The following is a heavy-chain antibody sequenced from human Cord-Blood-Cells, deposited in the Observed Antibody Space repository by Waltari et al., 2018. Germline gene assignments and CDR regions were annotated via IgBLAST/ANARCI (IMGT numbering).Heavy chain of an antibody. CDR2: IYPGDSDT. J-gene: IGHJ6*02. CDR3: ARVPDGGFWSGYYYYGMDV. D-gene: IGHD3-3*01. V-gene: IGHV5-51*03. CDR1: GYSFTSYW. Sequence: EVQLVQSGAEVTKPGESLKISCKGSGYSFTSYWLGWVRQLLGNGLEWMGIIYPGDSDTRYSPSFQGQVTISADKSISTAYLQWSSLKASDTAMYYCARVPDGGFWSGYYYYGMDVWGQGTTVTVSS.